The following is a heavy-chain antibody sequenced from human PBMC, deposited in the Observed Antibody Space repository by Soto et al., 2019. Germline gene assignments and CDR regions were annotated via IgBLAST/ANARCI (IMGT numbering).Heavy chain of an antibody. J-gene: IGHJ5*02. CDR3: ARDWFVVLGTTVFDWFDP. CDR2: ISSSSSYI. Sequence: GGSLRLSCAASGFTFSSYSMNWVRQAPGKGLEWVSSISSSSSYIYYADSVKGRFTISRDNAKNSLYLQMNSLRAEDTAVYYCARDWFVVLGTTVFDWFDPWGQGTLVTVSS. V-gene: IGHV3-21*01. CDR1: GFTFSSYS. D-gene: IGHD4-4*01.